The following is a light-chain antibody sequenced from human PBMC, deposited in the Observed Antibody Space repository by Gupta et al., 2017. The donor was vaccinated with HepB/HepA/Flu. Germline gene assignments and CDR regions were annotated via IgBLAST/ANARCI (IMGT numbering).Light chain of an antibody. CDR1: SSDVGGYNY. V-gene: IGLV2-14*03. Sequence: QSALTQPASVSASPGQSITIHCTGTSSDVGGYNYVSWYQQQPGKAPKLMIYDVSNRPSGVSKRFSGSKSGNTAYLTISGLQAEDEADFYCSSYTSRSTWVFGGGTKLTVL. CDR3: SSYTSRSTWV. J-gene: IGLJ3*02. CDR2: DVS.